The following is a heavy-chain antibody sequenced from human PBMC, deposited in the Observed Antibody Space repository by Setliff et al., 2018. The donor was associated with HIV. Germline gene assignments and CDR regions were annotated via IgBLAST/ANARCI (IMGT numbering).Heavy chain of an antibody. Sequence: SKTLSLTCTVSGGSMRSRSDYWGWIRQAPGKGLEWIVIFYYGGSTYYNPSLKSRVTISVDTSKNQFSLKLSSVTAADTAVYYCARKSISSGYDYSEDWGQGTLVTVSS. D-gene: IGHD5-12*01. CDR3: ARKSISSGYDYSED. J-gene: IGHJ4*02. CDR2: FYYGGST. CDR1: GGSMRSRSDY. V-gene: IGHV4-39*01.